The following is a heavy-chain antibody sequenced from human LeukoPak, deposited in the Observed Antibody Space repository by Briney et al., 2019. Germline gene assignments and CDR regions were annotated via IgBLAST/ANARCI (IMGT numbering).Heavy chain of an antibody. J-gene: IGHJ3*02. D-gene: IGHD3-3*01. CDR1: GGTFSSYA. CDR2: IIPIFGTA. V-gene: IGHV1-69*06. Sequence: GASVKVSCKASGGTFSSYAISWVRQAPGQGLEWMGGIIPIFGTANYAQKFQGRVTITADKSTSTAYMELSSLRSEDTAVYYCARGLRNGYDFWSVGEGDFAFDIWGQGTMVTVSS. CDR3: ARGLRNGYDFWSVGEGDFAFDI.